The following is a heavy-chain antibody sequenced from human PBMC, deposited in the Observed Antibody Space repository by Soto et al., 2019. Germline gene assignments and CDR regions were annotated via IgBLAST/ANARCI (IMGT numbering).Heavy chain of an antibody. CDR3: ARVGISSSDAFDI. Sequence: PSETLSLTCTVSGGSISNDAYYWSWLRQHPGGGLEWIGYIYYTGNSYYNPSLKSRLAISVDTSKNLLSLELTSVTAADTALYYCARVGISSSDAFDIWGQGTKVTVSS. CDR1: GGSISNDAYY. D-gene: IGHD6-6*01. J-gene: IGHJ3*02. CDR2: IYYTGNS. V-gene: IGHV4-31*02.